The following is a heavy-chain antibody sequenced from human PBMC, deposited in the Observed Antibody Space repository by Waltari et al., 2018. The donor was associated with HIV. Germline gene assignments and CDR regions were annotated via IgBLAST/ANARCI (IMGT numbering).Heavy chain of an antibody. V-gene: IGHV3-66*01. CDR1: GCTVSCHY. CDR3: ASIAYCGGDCYPRGMDV. D-gene: IGHD2-21*02. Sequence: EVELVESGGGLVQPGGSLSLSCVGLGCTVSCHYMSWVRQAPGKGLEWVSVIYSGGSTYYADSVKGRFTISRDNSKNTLYLQMNSLRAEDTAVYYCASIAYCGGDCYPRGMDVWGQGTTVTVSS. CDR2: IYSGGST. J-gene: IGHJ6*02.